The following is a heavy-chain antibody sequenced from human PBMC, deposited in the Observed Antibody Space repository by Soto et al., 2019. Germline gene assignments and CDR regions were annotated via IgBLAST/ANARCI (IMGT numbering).Heavy chain of an antibody. Sequence: QITLKESGPTLVKPTQTLTLTCTFSGFSLSTSGVGVGWIRQPPGKALEWLALIYWDDDKRYSPSLKSRLTITKDTSKNQVVLTMTNMDPVDTATYYCAHRPRHGSRYYYYYYMDVWGTGTTVTVSS. V-gene: IGHV2-5*02. J-gene: IGHJ6*03. CDR2: IYWDDDK. CDR1: GFSLSTSGVG. CDR3: AHRPRHGSRYYYYYYMDV. D-gene: IGHD5-12*01.